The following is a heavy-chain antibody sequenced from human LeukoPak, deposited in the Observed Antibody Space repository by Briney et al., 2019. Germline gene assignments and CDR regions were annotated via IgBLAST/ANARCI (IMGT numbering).Heavy chain of an antibody. CDR1: GGSIGSYY. J-gene: IGHJ4*02. CDR2: INWNGGST. CDR3: ARSYYDFWSGLDY. D-gene: IGHD3-3*01. V-gene: IGHV3-20*04. Sequence: RPSETLSLTCTVSGGSIGSYYWSWVRQAPGKGLEWVSGINWNGGSTGYADSVKGRFTISRDNAKNSLYLQMNSLRAEDTALYYCARSYYDFWSGLDYWGQGTLVTVSS.